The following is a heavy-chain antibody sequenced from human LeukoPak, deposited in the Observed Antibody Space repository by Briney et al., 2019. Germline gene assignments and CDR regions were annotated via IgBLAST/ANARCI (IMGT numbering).Heavy chain of an antibody. CDR1: GYTFTTYG. CDR2: ISAYNGNT. CDR3: ARAGYSYGNNWFDP. J-gene: IGHJ5*02. V-gene: IGHV1-18*01. Sequence: ASVKVSCKASGYTFTTYGVSWVRQAPGQGLEWMGWISAYNGNTNYAQKLQGRVTMTTDTSTSTAYMELRSLRSDDTAVYYCARAGYSYGNNWFDPWGQGTLVTVSS. D-gene: IGHD5-18*01.